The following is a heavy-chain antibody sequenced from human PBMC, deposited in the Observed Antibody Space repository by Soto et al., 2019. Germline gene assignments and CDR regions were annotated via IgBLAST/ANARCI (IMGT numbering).Heavy chain of an antibody. CDR3: ARHGANSGSYSDYFQH. J-gene: IGHJ1*01. CDR1: GGSISSSTYF. Sequence: QLQLQESGPGLVKASETLSLTCTVSGGSISSSTYFWGWIRQPPGKGLEWIGSIDYSGTTYYNTSLRARAPLSVATSKNQFSLMLTSVTAADTAVYYCARHGANSGSYSDYFQHWGQGTLVTVSS. CDR2: IDYSGTT. D-gene: IGHD1-26*01. V-gene: IGHV4-39*01.